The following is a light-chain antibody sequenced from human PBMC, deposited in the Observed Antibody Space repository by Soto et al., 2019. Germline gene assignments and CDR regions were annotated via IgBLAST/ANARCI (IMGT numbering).Light chain of an antibody. CDR3: TSFTTISTWV. J-gene: IGLJ3*02. V-gene: IGLV2-14*02. CDR2: EDT. CDR1: SSDVGNYNL. Sequence: QSALTQPASVSGSAGQSITISCTGTSSDVGNYNLVSWYLHHPGKAPKLLIYEDTKRPSGVSNRFSGSKSGNTASLTISELQAEDEADYYCTSFTTISTWVFGGGTQLTVL.